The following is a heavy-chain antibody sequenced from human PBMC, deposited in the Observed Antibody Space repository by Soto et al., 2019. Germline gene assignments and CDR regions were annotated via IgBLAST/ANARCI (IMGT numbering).Heavy chain of an antibody. Sequence: VQLVESGGGVVQPGRSLRLSCAPSGFTFSSYGIHWVRQAPGKGLEWVAVIWYDGSNKYYADSVKGRFTISRDNSKSTLYLQMNSLRAEDTAVYYCARGSSGMDVWGQGTTVTVSS. CDR3: ARGSSGMDV. CDR2: IWYDGSNK. V-gene: IGHV3-33*01. J-gene: IGHJ6*02. D-gene: IGHD6-13*01. CDR1: GFTFSSYG.